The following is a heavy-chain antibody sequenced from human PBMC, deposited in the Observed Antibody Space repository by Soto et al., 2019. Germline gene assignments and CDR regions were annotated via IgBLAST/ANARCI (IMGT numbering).Heavy chain of an antibody. CDR3: VRCYCSVGSCYACWHFDL. CDR2: ISASTRNT. V-gene: IGHV1-18*01. Sequence: QVQLVQSGGEVKKPGASVKVSCQASGYTFSDYAISWVRQAPGQGLEWLGWISASTRNTDQAQNFQGRHIMTVDTSTNTAYMELRSLRSDDTAVYYCVRCYCSVGSCYACWHFDLWGRGTLVTVSS. CDR1: GYTFSDYA. D-gene: IGHD2-15*01. J-gene: IGHJ2*01.